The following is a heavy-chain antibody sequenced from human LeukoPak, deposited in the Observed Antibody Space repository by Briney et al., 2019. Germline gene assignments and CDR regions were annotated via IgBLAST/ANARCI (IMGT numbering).Heavy chain of an antibody. V-gene: IGHV3-23*01. CDR1: GFTFSNYA. CDR3: VSSSSGWYRFQY. J-gene: IGHJ4*02. CDR2: ISGSGGNT. Sequence: KAGGSLRLSCAASGFTFSNYAMSWVRQAPGKGLKWVSAISGSGGNTYYADSVKSRFTISRDNSRSTLYLQMNSLRAEDTAVYYCVSSSSGWYRFQYWGQGTLVTVSS. D-gene: IGHD6-19*01.